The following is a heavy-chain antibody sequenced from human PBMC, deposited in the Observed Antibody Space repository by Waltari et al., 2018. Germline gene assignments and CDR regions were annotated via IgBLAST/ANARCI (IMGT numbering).Heavy chain of an antibody. CDR1: GFIFRTHV. CDR3: VRGSYYDNSGYLDF. Sequence: VQLVESGGGVVKPGKSLRLSCTASGFIFRTHVGHWVRQVPGKGLEWVAMIGYNGDMKLFGDAGKGRFSVSRDNAKDTAYLQMGSLRPDDTALYFCVRGSYYDNSGYLDFWGQGTQVAV. D-gene: IGHD6-25*01. J-gene: IGHJ4*02. V-gene: IGHV3-30*15. CDR2: IGYNGDMK.